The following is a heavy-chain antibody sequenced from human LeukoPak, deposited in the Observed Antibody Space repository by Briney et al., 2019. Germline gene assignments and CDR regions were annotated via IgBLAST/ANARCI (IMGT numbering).Heavy chain of an antibody. CDR3: ARGLDYYSGMDV. Sequence: SQTLSLTCAISGDSVSSNSAVWNWIRQSPSRGLEWLGRTYYRSKWYNDYAVSVKSRVTISPDTSKNQFSLQLNSVTPEDTAVYYCARGLDYYSGMDVWGQGTTVTVPS. CDR2: TYYRSKWYN. D-gene: IGHD3-9*01. V-gene: IGHV6-1*01. CDR1: GDSVSSNSAV. J-gene: IGHJ6*02.